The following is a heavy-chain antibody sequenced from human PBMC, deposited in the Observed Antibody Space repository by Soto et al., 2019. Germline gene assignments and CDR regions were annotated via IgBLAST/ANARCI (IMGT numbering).Heavy chain of an antibody. V-gene: IGHV3-23*01. J-gene: IGHJ4*02. CDR3: ARGGDNTVYHYVYYFDY. CDR2: ISGSGDST. CDR1: GFTFSTYA. D-gene: IGHD3-22*01. Sequence: DVQLLESGGGLVQPGGGSLRLSCTGSGFTFSTYAMTWVRQAPGKGLEWVSGISGSGDSTYYADSVKGRFTISRDNSKNSLYLQMNSLRVEDTAVYYCARGGDNTVYHYVYYFDYWGQGSLVTVSS.